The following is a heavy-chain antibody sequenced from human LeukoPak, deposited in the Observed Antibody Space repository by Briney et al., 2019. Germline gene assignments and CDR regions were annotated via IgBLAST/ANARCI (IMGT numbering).Heavy chain of an antibody. V-gene: IGHV3-64*01. CDR2: ISSNGGST. CDR3: ARGDLRVRGAERH. CDR1: GFTFSSYA. Sequence: GGSLRLSCAASGFTFSSYAMHWVRQAPGKGLEYVSAISSNGGSTYYANSVKGRFTISRDNSKNTLYLQMGSLRAEDMAVYYCARGDLRVRGAERHWGQGTLVTVSS. J-gene: IGHJ4*02. D-gene: IGHD3-10*01.